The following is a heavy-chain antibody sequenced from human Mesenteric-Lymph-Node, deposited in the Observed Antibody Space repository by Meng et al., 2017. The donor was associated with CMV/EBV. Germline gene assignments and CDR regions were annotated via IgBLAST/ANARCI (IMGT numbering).Heavy chain of an antibody. CDR2: IIPIFGTA. V-gene: IGHV1-69*05. D-gene: IGHD6-6*01. J-gene: IGHJ5*01. CDR3: ARPKLPYSSSSYDS. CDR1: GGTFSSYA. Sequence: SVKVSCKASGGTFSSYAISWVRQAPGQGLEWMGGIIPIFGTANYAQKFQGRVTITTDESTSTAYMELSSLRSEDTAVYYCARPKLPYSSSSYDSWGQGTLVTVSS.